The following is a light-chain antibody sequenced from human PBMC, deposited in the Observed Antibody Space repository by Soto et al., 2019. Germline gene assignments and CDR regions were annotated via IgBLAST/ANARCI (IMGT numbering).Light chain of an antibody. J-gene: IGKJ5*01. CDR3: QQRSKWPIT. CDR1: QSVSSY. V-gene: IGKV3-11*01. Sequence: ILLTQSPAALSLSPWERATLSCSASQSVSSYLAWYQQKFGQAPRLLIYDASNRATGIPARFSGSGSGTDFTLTISSLEPEDFAVYYCQQRSKWPITFGQGTRLEIK. CDR2: DAS.